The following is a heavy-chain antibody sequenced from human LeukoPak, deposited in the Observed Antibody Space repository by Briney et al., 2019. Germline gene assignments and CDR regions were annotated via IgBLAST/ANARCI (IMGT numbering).Heavy chain of an antibody. Sequence: PSETLSLTCTVSGGSISSYYWSWIRQPPGKGLEWIGYVYYSGSTNYNPSLKSRVTISVDTSKNQFSLKLSSVTAADTAVYYCARDNRLGPVDYWGQGTLVTVSS. J-gene: IGHJ4*02. V-gene: IGHV4-59*12. D-gene: IGHD1-14*01. CDR1: GGSISSYY. CDR2: VYYSGST. CDR3: ARDNRLGPVDY.